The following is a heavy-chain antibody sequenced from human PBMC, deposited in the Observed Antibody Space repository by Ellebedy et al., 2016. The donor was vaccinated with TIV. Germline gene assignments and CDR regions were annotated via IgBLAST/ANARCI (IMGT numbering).Heavy chain of an antibody. CDR3: ARSYYGSGSPDY. Sequence: SLKISCAASGFKFGDYYMYWVRQAPGKGLEWVSGISKNSGSVGYADPVKGRFTISRDNAKNSLYLQMDSLRGEDTALYYCARSYYGSGSPDYWGKGTLVTVSS. D-gene: IGHD3-10*01. V-gene: IGHV3-9*01. CDR2: ISKNSGSV. CDR1: GFKFGDYY. J-gene: IGHJ4*02.